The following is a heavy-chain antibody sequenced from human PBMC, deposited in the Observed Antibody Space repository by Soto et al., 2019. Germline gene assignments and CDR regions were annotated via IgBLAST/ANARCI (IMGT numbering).Heavy chain of an antibody. D-gene: IGHD5-12*01. Sequence: GASVKVSCKASGGTFSSYAISWVRQAPGQGLEWMGGIIAIIGNTNYAQKFQGGVTITGDASASTAYMELSSLRSEDTAVYYCARVQSGYSGYDFPSWGQGTLVTVSS. J-gene: IGHJ5*02. V-gene: IGHV1-69*13. CDR3: ARVQSGYSGYDFPS. CDR1: GGTFSSYA. CDR2: IIAIIGNT.